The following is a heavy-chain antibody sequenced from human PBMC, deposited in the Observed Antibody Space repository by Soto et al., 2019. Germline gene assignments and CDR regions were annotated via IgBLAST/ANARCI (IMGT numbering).Heavy chain of an antibody. CDR1: GFSLSTSGMC. J-gene: IGHJ4*02. CDR2: IDWDDDK. CDR3: ARVSGSHEGPYFDY. V-gene: IGHV2-70*01. Sequence: SGPTLVNPTQTLTLTCTFSGFSLSTSGMCVSWIRQPPGKALEWLALIDWDDDKYYSTSLKTRLTISKDTSKNQVVLTMTNMNPVDTATYYCARVSGSHEGPYFDYWGQGTLVTVSS. D-gene: IGHD1-26*01.